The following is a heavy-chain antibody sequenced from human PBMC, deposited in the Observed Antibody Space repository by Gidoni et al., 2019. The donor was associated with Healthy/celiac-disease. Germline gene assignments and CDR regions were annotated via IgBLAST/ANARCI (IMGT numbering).Heavy chain of an antibody. J-gene: IGHJ4*02. Sequence: QLQLQESGPGLVKPSETLSLTCTVSGGSISSSSYYWGWIRQPPGKGLEWIGSIYYSGSTYYNPSLKSRVTISVDTSKNQFSLKLSSVTAADTAVYYCARHNVQHSGYEYYFDYWGQGTLVTVSS. CDR2: IYYSGST. CDR1: GGSISSSSYY. V-gene: IGHV4-39*01. CDR3: ARHNVQHSGYEYYFDY. D-gene: IGHD5-12*01.